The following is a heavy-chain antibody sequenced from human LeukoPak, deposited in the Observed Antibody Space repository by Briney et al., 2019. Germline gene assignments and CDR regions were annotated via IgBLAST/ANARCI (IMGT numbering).Heavy chain of an antibody. CDR3: ARDRSYGPIDY. Sequence: SQTLSLTCTVPGGSISTGGYYWSWIRQHPGKGLEWIGYIYYSGSTYYNPSLKSRVTISVDTSKNQFSLKLSSVTAADTAVYYCARDRSYGPIDYWGQGTLVTVSS. J-gene: IGHJ4*02. D-gene: IGHD5-18*01. V-gene: IGHV4-31*03. CDR2: IYYSGST. CDR1: GGSISTGGYY.